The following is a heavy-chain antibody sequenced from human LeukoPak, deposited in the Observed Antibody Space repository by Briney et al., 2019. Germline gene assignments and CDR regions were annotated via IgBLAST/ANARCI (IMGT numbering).Heavy chain of an antibody. CDR2: IYYSGNT. V-gene: IGHV4-31*03. Sequence: PSQTLSLTCTVSGGSISSGGYYWSWIRQHPGKGLEWIGYIYYSGNTAYNPSLKSRITISVDTSKNQFSLKLSSVTAADTAVYYCARLSRVSSDYWGQGTLVTVSS. J-gene: IGHJ4*02. D-gene: IGHD3-16*01. CDR1: GGSISSGGYY. CDR3: ARLSRVSSDY.